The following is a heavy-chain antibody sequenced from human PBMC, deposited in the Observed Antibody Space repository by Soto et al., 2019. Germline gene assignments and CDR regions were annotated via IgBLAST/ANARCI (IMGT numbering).Heavy chain of an antibody. V-gene: IGHV5-51*01. CDR3: ACRHRTTGTTAAFDI. CDR1: GYSFTSYW. CDR2: LYPGDSDT. Sequence: PGESLKISCKGSGYSFTSYWIGWVRQMPGKDLEWMGTLYPGDSDTRYSPSFQGHVTISADKSISTAYLQWSSLKASDTAMYYCACRHRTTGTTAAFDIWWQGTKVTV. D-gene: IGHD1-7*01. J-gene: IGHJ3*02.